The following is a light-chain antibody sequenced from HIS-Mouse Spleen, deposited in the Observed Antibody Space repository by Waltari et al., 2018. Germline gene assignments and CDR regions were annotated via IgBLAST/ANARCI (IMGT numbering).Light chain of an antibody. CDR3: YSTDSSGNHRV. CDR2: EDS. CDR1: ALPKKY. V-gene: IGLV3-10*01. J-gene: IGLJ2*01. Sequence: SYELTQPPSVSVSPGQTARITCSGDALPKKYAYWYQQKSGQAPVLVIYEDSKRPPGIPERLSGSRSGTMATLTISGAQVEDEADYYCYSTDSSGNHRVFGGGTKLTVL.